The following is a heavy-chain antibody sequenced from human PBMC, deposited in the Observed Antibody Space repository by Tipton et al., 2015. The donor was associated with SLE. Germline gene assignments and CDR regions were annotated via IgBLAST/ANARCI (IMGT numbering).Heavy chain of an antibody. V-gene: IGHV4-39*07. CDR1: GDSISSSDYY. J-gene: IGHJ4*02. D-gene: IGHD6-19*01. Sequence: TLSLTCSVSGDSISSSDYYWVWVRQSPGKGLEYIGGIHYSGTTYYNPSLKSRVTISVDTSKNQFSLKLISVTAADTAVYYCARHWYTIGLVERWGQGTLVTVSS. CDR2: IHYSGTT. CDR3: ARHWYTIGLVER.